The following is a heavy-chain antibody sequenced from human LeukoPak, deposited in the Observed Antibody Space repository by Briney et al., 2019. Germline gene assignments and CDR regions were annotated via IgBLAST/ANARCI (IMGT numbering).Heavy chain of an antibody. CDR2: IYYSGST. J-gene: IGHJ3*02. V-gene: IGHV4-59*01. D-gene: IGHD4-11*01. CDR1: GGSISSYY. CDR3: ARGTYSNYYAFDI. Sequence: SETLSLTCTVFGGSISSYYWSWIRQPPGKGLEWIGYIYYSGSTNYNPSLKSRVTISVDTSKNQFSLKLSSVTAADTAVYYCARGTYSNYYAFDIWGQGTMVTVSS.